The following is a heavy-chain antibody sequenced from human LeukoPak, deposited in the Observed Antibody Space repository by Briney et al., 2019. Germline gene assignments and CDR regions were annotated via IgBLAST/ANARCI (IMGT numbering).Heavy chain of an antibody. CDR1: GFTLSSYS. CDR3: AREIVVPAAIADP. V-gene: IGHV3-21*01. J-gene: IGHJ5*02. Sequence: GGSLRLSCAASGFTLSSYSMSWVRQAPGKGLEWVSSISSSSSYIYYADSVKGRFTISRDNAKNSLYLQMNSLRAEDTAVYYCAREIVVPAAIADPWGQGTLVTVSS. CDR2: ISSSSSYI. D-gene: IGHD2-2*01.